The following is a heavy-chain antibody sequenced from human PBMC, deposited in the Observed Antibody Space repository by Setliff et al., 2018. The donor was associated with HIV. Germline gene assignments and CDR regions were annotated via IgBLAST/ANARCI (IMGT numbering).Heavy chain of an antibody. J-gene: IGHJ6*03. CDR1: GGTFSDYT. Sequence: SVKVSCKASGGTFSDYTVNWVRQAPGQGLEWMGRIIPIIGIENYAQKFQGRVTITADKSTSTAYMELNSLRSDDTAIYYCARCIAARPHYYYYMDVWGKGTTVTVSS. CDR3: ARCIAARPHYYYYMDV. D-gene: IGHD6-6*01. CDR2: IIPIIGIE. V-gene: IGHV1-69*02.